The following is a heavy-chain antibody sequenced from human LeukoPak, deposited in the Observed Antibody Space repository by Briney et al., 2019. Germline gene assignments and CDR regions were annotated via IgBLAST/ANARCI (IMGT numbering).Heavy chain of an antibody. CDR1: GFTVSSNY. Sequence: GGSLRLSCAASGFTVSSNYMSWVRQAPGKGLEWVSVIYSGGSTYYADSVKGRFTIPRDNAKNSLHLQMNSLRAEDTAVYYCARDGGSSWYFDYWGQGTLATVSS. J-gene: IGHJ4*02. V-gene: IGHV3-66*01. CDR3: ARDGGSSWYFDY. D-gene: IGHD6-13*01. CDR2: IYSGGST.